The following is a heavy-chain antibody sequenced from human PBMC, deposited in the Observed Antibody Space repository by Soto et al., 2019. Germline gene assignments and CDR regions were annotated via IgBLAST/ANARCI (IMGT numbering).Heavy chain of an antibody. D-gene: IGHD5-12*01. J-gene: IGHJ5*02. Sequence: SETLSLTCTVSGGSISSGGYYWSWIRQHPGKGLEWIGYIYYSGSTYYKPSLKSRVTISVDTSKNQFSLKLSSVTAADTAVYYCARERGYSGYDSGWFDPWGQGTLVTVSS. CDR3: ARERGYSGYDSGWFDP. CDR2: IYYSGST. CDR1: GGSISSGGYY. V-gene: IGHV4-31*03.